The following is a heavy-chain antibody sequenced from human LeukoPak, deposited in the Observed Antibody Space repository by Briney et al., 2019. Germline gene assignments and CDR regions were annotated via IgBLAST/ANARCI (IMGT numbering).Heavy chain of an antibody. CDR2: IWFDGSNK. V-gene: IGHV3-33*01. CDR1: GFAFNTQG. CDR3: ARDFRKGSYFDC. Sequence: QPGGSLRLSCAASGFAFNTQGMHWVRQAPGKGLEWVAVIWFDGSNKYYADSVKGRFTVSRDNSKNTLYLQMDSLRAEDTAVYYCARDFRKGSYFDCWGQGTLVTVSS. D-gene: IGHD1-14*01. J-gene: IGHJ4*02.